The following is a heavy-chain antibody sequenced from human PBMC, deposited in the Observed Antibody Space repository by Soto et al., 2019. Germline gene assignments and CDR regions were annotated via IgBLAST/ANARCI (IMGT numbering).Heavy chain of an antibody. V-gene: IGHV1-2*04. CDR3: ARESGLLWFGELAYGMDV. Sequence: ASVKVSCKASGYTFTGYYMHWVRQAPGQGLEWMGWINPNSGGTNYAQKFQGWVTMTRDTSISTAYMELSRLRSDDTAVYYCARESGLLWFGELAYGMDVWGQGTTVTVSS. CDR1: GYTFTGYY. CDR2: INPNSGGT. J-gene: IGHJ6*02. D-gene: IGHD3-10*01.